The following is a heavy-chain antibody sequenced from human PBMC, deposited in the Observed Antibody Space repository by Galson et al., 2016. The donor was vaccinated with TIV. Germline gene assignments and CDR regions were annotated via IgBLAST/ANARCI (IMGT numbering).Heavy chain of an antibody. D-gene: IGHD2-15*01. CDR3: AREFFCGGTCYYFDQ. J-gene: IGHJ4*02. V-gene: IGHV3-20*04. CDR2: LDGHGVAT. Sequence: SLRLSCAAPGFNFGPYGVSCARQVPGMGLEWVANLDGHGVATAYGGSVKGRITNSIEKAKNSLFLQMSSLRVEDAALYYCAREFFCGGTCYYFDQWGQGTLVSVSS. CDR1: GFNFGPYG.